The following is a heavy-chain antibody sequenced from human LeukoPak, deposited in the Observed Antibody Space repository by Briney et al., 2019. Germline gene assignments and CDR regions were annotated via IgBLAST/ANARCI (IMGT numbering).Heavy chain of an antibody. CDR3: ARVGARYCSGGSCLIYFDY. Sequence: GGSLRLSCAASGFTFSSYAMHWVRQAPGKGLEWVAVISYDGSNKYYADSVKGRFTISRDNSKNTLHLQMNSLRAEDTAVYYCARVGARYCSGGSCLIYFDYWGQGTLVTVSS. CDR2: ISYDGSNK. CDR1: GFTFSSYA. J-gene: IGHJ4*02. V-gene: IGHV3-30-3*01. D-gene: IGHD2-15*01.